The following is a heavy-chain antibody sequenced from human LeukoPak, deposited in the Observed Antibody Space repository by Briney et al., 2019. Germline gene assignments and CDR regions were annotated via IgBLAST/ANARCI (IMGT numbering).Heavy chain of an antibody. CDR3: ARGYSYGVFDP. CDR1: GFTFSSYE. Sequence: GSLRLSCAASGFTFSSYEMNWVRQAPGKGLEWVSYISSSGSTIYYADSVKGRFTISRDNAKNSLYLQMNSLRAEDTAVYYCARGYSYGVFDPWGQGTLVTVSS. D-gene: IGHD5-18*01. CDR2: ISSSGSTI. J-gene: IGHJ5*02. V-gene: IGHV3-48*03.